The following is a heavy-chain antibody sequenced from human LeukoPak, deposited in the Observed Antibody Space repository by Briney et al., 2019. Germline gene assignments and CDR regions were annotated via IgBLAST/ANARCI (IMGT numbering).Heavy chain of an antibody. CDR3: ASLDY. CDR2: IKKDGSEK. V-gene: IGHV3-7*01. CDR1: GFTFSNYW. J-gene: IGHJ4*02. Sequence: GGSLRLSCAASGFTFSNYWMSWVRQAPGKGLEWVANIKKDGSEKYYVDSVKGRFTISRDNAKNSLYLQMNSLRAEDTAAYYCASLDYWGQGTLDTVSS.